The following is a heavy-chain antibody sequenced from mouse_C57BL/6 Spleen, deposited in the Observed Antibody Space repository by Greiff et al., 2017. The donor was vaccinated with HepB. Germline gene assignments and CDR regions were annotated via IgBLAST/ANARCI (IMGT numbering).Heavy chain of an antibody. Sequence: DVKLVESGGGLVQPGGSLSLSCAASGFTFTDYYMSWVRQPPGKALEWLGFIRNKANGYTTEYSASVKGRFTISRDNSQSILYLQMNALRAEDSATYYCARHYYSVYFDYWGQGTTLTVSS. CDR2: IRNKANGYTT. J-gene: IGHJ2*01. CDR1: GFTFTDYY. V-gene: IGHV7-3*01. CDR3: ARHYYSVYFDY. D-gene: IGHD1-1*01.